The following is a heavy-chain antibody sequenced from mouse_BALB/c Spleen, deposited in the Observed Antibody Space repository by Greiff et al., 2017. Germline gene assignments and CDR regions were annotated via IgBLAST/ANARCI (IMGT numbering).Heavy chain of an antibody. CDR2: ISYSGST. Sequence: ESGPGLVKPSQSLSLTCTVTGYSITSDYAWNWIRQFPGNKLEWMGYISYSGSTSYNPSLKSRISITRDTSKNQFFLQLNSVTTEDTATYYCARRGGILDAWFAYWGQGTLVTVSA. J-gene: IGHJ3*01. D-gene: IGHD4-1*01. CDR1: GYSITSDYA. CDR3: ARRGGILDAWFAY. V-gene: IGHV3-2*02.